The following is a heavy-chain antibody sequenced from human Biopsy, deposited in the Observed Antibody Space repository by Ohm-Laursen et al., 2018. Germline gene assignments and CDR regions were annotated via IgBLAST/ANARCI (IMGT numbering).Heavy chain of an antibody. CDR1: TGTFNSYG. V-gene: IGHV1-69*11. J-gene: IGHJ4*02. CDR3: AREAIGYQLPCDD. D-gene: IGHD2-2*01. CDR2: IIPILRTT. Sequence: VKISCKAPTGTFNSYGIIWVRQAPGQGLGWMGRIIPILRTTAYAQTFLGRVTITADSPTSTVDMELTSLTSDDTAVYFCAREAIGYQLPCDDWGQGTLVTVSS.